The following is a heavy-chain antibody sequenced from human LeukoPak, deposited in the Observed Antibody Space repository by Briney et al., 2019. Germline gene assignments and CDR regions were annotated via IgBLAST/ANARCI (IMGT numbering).Heavy chain of an antibody. CDR3: AKDLRRGGGTSIDS. CDR2: IGYDGRNK. V-gene: IGHV3-30*02. CDR1: GFTFSSYG. Sequence: GGSLRLSCAASGFTFSSYGIHWVRQAPGKGLEWVAFIGYDGRNKFYADPVKGRFTLSRDNSKNTVYLQMNSLRAEDTAVYYCAKDLRRGGGTSIDSWGQGTLVTVSS. J-gene: IGHJ4*02. D-gene: IGHD2-15*01.